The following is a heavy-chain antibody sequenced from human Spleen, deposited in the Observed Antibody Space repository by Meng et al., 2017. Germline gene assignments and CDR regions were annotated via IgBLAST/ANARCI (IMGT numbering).Heavy chain of an antibody. CDR1: GFTFSNYA. CDR2: IWYDGRNK. Sequence: GESLKISCAASGFTFSNYAMNWVRQAPGKGLEWVAVIWYDGRNKYFADSVKGRFTISRDDSKNTLYLQMNSLRAEDTAVYYCATAAIVVVITQIDYWGQGTLVTVSS. J-gene: IGHJ4*02. CDR3: ATAAIVVVITQIDY. V-gene: IGHV3-33*08. D-gene: IGHD3-22*01.